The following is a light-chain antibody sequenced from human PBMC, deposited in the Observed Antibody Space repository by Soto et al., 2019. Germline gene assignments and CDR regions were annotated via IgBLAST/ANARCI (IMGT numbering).Light chain of an antibody. CDR1: QGISSA. V-gene: IGKV1-13*01. CDR3: QQFNNYALT. J-gene: IGKJ4*01. CDR2: DAS. Sequence: AIQLTQSPSSLYASVGDRVTITCRASQGISSALACYQQKPGKAPKLLIYDASSLESGVPSRFSGSGSGTDFTLTIGRLQPEDFATYYCQQFNNYALTFGGGPKVEIK.